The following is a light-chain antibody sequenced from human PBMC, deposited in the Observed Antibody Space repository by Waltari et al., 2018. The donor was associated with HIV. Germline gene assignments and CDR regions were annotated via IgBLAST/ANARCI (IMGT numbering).Light chain of an antibody. CDR2: DNN. Sequence: QSVLTQPPSVSAAPGQKVTISCSGSGSNMGNNYVSWYQQVPGTAPKVRIYDNNKRPSGILDRFSGSKSGTSATLGITGLQTGDEADYYCGTWDSSLSAVVFGGGTKLTVL. CDR3: GTWDSSLSAVV. V-gene: IGLV1-51*01. J-gene: IGLJ2*01. CDR1: GSNMGNNY.